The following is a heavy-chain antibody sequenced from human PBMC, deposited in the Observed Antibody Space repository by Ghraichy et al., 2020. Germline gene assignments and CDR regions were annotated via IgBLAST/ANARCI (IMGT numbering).Heavy chain of an antibody. D-gene: IGHD3-10*01. CDR1: GYTFTSYR. Sequence: SVKVSCKTSGYTFTSYRIHWVRQAPGQGLEWMGMINPSGGSTTYAQNLQGRVTMTRDTSTTTVYMELISLMSEDTAVYYCARAGPGSRKVDYWGQGTLVIVSS. CDR2: INPSGGST. J-gene: IGHJ4*02. V-gene: IGHV1-46*01. CDR3: ARAGPGSRKVDY.